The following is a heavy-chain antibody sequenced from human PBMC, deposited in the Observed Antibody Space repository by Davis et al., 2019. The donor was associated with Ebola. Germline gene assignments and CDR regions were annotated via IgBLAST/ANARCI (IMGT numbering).Heavy chain of an antibody. CDR1: GFTFSSYN. Sequence: GGSLRLSCAVSGFTFSSYNMNWVRQAPGKGLEWVAFISRSSKYIYYADSLKGRFTVSRDNAKNSLYLQMNSLRAEDTGVYYCVRDSFSGYDSAYWGQGTLVTVSS. V-gene: IGHV3-21*01. CDR3: VRDSFSGYDSAY. J-gene: IGHJ4*02. CDR2: ISRSSKYI. D-gene: IGHD5-12*01.